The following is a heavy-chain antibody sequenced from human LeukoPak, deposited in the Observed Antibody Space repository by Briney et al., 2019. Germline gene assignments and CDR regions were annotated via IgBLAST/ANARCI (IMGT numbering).Heavy chain of an antibody. Sequence: PSETLSLTCTVSGGSISSSSYYWGWIRQPPGKGLEWIGSIYYSGSTYYNPSLKSRVTISVDTSKNQFSLKLSSVTAADTAVYYCARRHLILWIWYFDLWGRGTLVTVPS. J-gene: IGHJ2*01. CDR3: ARRHLILWIWYFDL. D-gene: IGHD3-10*01. CDR2: IYYSGST. CDR1: GGSISSSSYY. V-gene: IGHV4-39*01.